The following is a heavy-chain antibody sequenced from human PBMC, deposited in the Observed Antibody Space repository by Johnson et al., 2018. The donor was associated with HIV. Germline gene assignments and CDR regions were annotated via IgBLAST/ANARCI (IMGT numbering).Heavy chain of an antibody. D-gene: IGHD3-22*01. CDR1: FTFVDYG. V-gene: IGHV3-20*03. Sequence: FTFVDYGMSWVRQAPGKGLEWVSGINWNGGSTGYADSVKGRFTISRDNAKNSLYLQINSLRAEDTALYYCARKMYYYDSRVGAFDIWGQGTMVTVSS. J-gene: IGHJ3*02. CDR2: INWNGGST. CDR3: ARKMYYYDSRVGAFDI.